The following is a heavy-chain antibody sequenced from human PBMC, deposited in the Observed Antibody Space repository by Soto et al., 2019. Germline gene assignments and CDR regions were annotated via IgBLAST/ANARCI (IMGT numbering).Heavy chain of an antibody. CDR1: GFTFSSYG. V-gene: IGHV3-33*01. Sequence: QVQLVESGGGVVQPGRSLRLSCAASGFTFSSYGMHWVRQAPGKGLEWVAVIWYDGSNKYYADSVKGRFTISRDNSKNTLYLQMNSLRAEDTAVCYCAAESQDSYGWVFDYWGQGTLVTVSS. J-gene: IGHJ4*02. CDR3: AAESQDSYGWVFDY. D-gene: IGHD5-18*01. CDR2: IWYDGSNK.